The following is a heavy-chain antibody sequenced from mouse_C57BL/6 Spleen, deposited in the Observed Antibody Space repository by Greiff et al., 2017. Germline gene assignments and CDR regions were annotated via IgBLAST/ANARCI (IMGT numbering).Heavy chain of an antibody. CDR2: IDPEAGDT. Sequence: VQLKPSGAELVRPGASVKLSCKASGFNIKDYYLHWVQQRPEQGLEWLGRIDPEAGDTEYAPKFQGTSTMTADTSSNTAYLQLSRLTSEETAVYYCTTADYYCRGSDYGGQGTTLTGSS. J-gene: IGHJ2*01. CDR1: GFNIKDYY. CDR3: TTADYYCRGSDY. V-gene: IGHV14-1*01. D-gene: IGHD1-1*01.